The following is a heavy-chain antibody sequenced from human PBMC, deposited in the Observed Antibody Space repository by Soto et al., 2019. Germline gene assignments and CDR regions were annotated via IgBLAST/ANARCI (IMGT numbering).Heavy chain of an antibody. J-gene: IGHJ4*02. CDR2: IIPIFGTA. V-gene: IGHV1-69*06. CDR1: AGTFSSYA. D-gene: IGHD1-7*01. Sequence: GASVKVSCKASAGTFSSYAISWVRQAPGQGLEWMGGIIPIFGTANYAQKFQGRVTITADKSTSTAYMELSSLRSEDTAVYYCARGSDWNYPGFDYWGQGTLVTVSS. CDR3: ARGSDWNYPGFDY.